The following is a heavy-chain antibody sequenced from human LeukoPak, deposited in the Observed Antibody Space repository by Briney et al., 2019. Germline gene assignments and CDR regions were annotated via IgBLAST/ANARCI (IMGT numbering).Heavy chain of an antibody. Sequence: GGSLRLSCAASGFTFSSYSMNWVRQAPGKGLEWVSSISSSSSYIYYADLVKGRFTISRDNAKNSLYLQMNSLRAEDTAVYYCARAGGEHIVVVPAAMTRVYYYYYMDVWGKGTTVTVSS. CDR1: GFTFSSYS. CDR3: ARAGGEHIVVVPAAMTRVYYYYYMDV. V-gene: IGHV3-21*01. CDR2: ISSSSSYI. J-gene: IGHJ6*03. D-gene: IGHD2-2*01.